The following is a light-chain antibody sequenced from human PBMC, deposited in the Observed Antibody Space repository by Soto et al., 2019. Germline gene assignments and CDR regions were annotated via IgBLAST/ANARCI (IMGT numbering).Light chain of an antibody. J-gene: IGKJ2*02. V-gene: IGKV1-39*01. CDR1: QSISSY. CDR3: QPSYSTPRT. CDR2: AAS. Sequence: DIPMTQSPSSLSASVGDRVTITCRASQSISSYLNWYQQKPGKAPKLLIYAASSLQSGLPSRFSVSGSGTDFTLTISSLQPEEFATYYCQPSYSTPRTFGQGTKLEIK.